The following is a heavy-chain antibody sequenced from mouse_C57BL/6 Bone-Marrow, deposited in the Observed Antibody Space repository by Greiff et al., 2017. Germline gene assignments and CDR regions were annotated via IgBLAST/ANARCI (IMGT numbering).Heavy chain of an antibody. CDR2: IYPGSGNT. D-gene: IGHD1-1*01. CDR3: ARDYGSSYGYAMDY. J-gene: IGHJ4*01. CDR1: GYSFTSYY. V-gene: IGHV1-66*01. Sequence: VMLVESGPELVKPGASVKISCKASGYSFTSYYIHWVKQRPGQGLEWIGWIYPGSGNTKYNEKFKGKATLTADTSSSTAYMQLSSLTSEDSAVYYCARDYGSSYGYAMDYWGQGTSVTVSS.